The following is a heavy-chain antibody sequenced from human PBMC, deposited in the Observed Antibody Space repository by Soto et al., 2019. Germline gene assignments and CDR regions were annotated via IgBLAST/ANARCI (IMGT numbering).Heavy chain of an antibody. Sequence: EVQLVESGGDLVQPGRSLRLSCAASGFTFDDYAMHWVRQAPGKGLEWVSGISWNSGSIGYADSVKGRFTISRDNAKNSLYLQMNSLRAEDTALYYCAKDIGGGAPHYYYGMDVWGQGTTVTVSS. J-gene: IGHJ6*02. CDR1: GFTFDDYA. V-gene: IGHV3-9*01. CDR3: AKDIGGGAPHYYYGMDV. D-gene: IGHD2-21*01. CDR2: ISWNSGSI.